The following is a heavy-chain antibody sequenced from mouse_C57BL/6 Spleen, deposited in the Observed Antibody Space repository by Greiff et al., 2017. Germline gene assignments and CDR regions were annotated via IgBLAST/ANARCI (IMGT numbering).Heavy chain of an antibody. J-gene: IGHJ1*03. CDR1: GYTFTSYW. Sequence: QVQLQQPGAELVKPGASVKLSCKASGYTFTSYWMHWVKQRPGQGLEWIGMIHPNSGSTNYNEKFKSKATLTVEKSSSTAYMQLSSLTSEDSAVYYCARMHYGSSYGYFDVWGTGTTVTVSS. CDR3: ARMHYGSSYGYFDV. V-gene: IGHV1-64*01. D-gene: IGHD1-1*01. CDR2: IHPNSGST.